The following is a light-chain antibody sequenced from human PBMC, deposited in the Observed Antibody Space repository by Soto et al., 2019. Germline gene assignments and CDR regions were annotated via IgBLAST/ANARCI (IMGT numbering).Light chain of an antibody. CDR3: QSYDSSLGV. CDR2: GNS. J-gene: IGLJ1*01. Sequence: QSVLTQPPSVSGAPGQRVTISCTGSSSNIGAGYDVHWYQQLPGTAPKLLIYGNSNRPSGVPDRFSVSKSGTSASLAITGLQAEDEAYYYCQSYDSSLGVFGTGTKLTVL. V-gene: IGLV1-40*01. CDR1: SSNIGAGYD.